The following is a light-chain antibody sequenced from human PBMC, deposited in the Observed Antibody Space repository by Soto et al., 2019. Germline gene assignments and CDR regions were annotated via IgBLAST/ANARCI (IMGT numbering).Light chain of an antibody. CDR1: QSVSSN. Sequence: EIMMTQSPATLSVSPGERATLSCRPSQSVSSNLAWYQQKPGQAPRLLIYGASTRATGIPARFSGSGSGTEFTLTISSLQSEDFAVYYCQQYHDWPLTFGGGTKVDIK. CDR3: QQYHDWPLT. V-gene: IGKV3-15*01. CDR2: GAS. J-gene: IGKJ4*01.